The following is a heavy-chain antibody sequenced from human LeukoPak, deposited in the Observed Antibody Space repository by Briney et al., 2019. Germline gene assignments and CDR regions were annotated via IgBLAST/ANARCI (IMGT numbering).Heavy chain of an antibody. Sequence: GGSLRLSCAASGFTVSSNYMSWVRQAPGKGLEWVGFIRSKVHGGTTEYDVSVKGRFTISRDDSKNTVYLEMNSLKTEDTAVYYCSRDRSGSGWHSPVRVDYWGQGTLVTVSS. D-gene: IGHD6-19*01. CDR1: GFTVSSNY. CDR3: SRDRSGSGWHSPVRVDY. J-gene: IGHJ4*02. V-gene: IGHV3-22*01. CDR2: IRSKVHGGTT.